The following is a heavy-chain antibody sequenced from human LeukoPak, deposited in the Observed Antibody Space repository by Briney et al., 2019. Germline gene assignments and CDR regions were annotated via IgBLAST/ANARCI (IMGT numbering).Heavy chain of an antibody. Sequence: GGSLRLSCVASGFTFSSSWMSWVRQAPGKGLEWVANIKQDGFEKYYVDSVKGRFTISRDNAKNSLFLQMNSPRAEDTAVYYCARLSTAAADSDYWGQGTLVTVSS. CDR3: ARLSTAAADSDY. CDR1: GFTFSSSW. V-gene: IGHV3-7*01. J-gene: IGHJ4*02. CDR2: IKQDGFEK. D-gene: IGHD6-25*01.